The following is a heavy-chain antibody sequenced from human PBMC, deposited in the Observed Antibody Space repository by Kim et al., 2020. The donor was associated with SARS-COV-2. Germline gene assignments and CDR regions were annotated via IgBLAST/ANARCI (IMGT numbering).Heavy chain of an antibody. CDR1: GYTFTSYA. J-gene: IGHJ5*02. Sequence: ASVKVSCKASGYTFTSYAMNWVRQAPGQGLEWMGWINTNTGNPTYAQGFTGRFVFSLDTSVSTAYLQISSLKAEDTAVYYCAREMGFRSWELPEGYNWFDPWGQGTLVTVSS. D-gene: IGHD1-26*01. CDR2: INTNTGNP. CDR3: AREMGFRSWELPEGYNWFDP. V-gene: IGHV7-4-1*02.